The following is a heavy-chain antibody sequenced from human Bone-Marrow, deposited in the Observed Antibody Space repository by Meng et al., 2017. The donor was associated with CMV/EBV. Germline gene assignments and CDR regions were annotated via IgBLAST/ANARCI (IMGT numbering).Heavy chain of an antibody. Sequence: SETLSLTCAVYGGSFSGYYWSWIRQPPGKGLEWIGEINHSGSTNYNPSLKSRVTISVDTSKNQFSLKLSSVTAADTAVYYCARRPPGTTGPSTGFDPWGQGPLVPVPS. J-gene: IGHJ5*02. CDR2: INHSGST. V-gene: IGHV4-34*01. CDR1: GGSFSGYY. CDR3: ARRPPGTTGPSTGFDP. D-gene: IGHD1-1*01.